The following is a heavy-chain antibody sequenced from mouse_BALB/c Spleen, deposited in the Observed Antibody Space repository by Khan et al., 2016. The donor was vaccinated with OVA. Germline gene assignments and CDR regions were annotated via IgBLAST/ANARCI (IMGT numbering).Heavy chain of an antibody. CDR3: TSNDYDRGVLYAMDY. Sequence: QIQLVQSGPELKKPGETVKISCKASGYTFTDYSMQWVKQAPGKGLKWVGWINTDTGEPTYADDFKGRFAFSLETSASTAYLQINHHKNEDTATYCCTSNDYDRGVLYAMDYWGQGTSVTVSS. CDR1: GYTFTDYS. J-gene: IGHJ4*01. CDR2: INTDTGEP. V-gene: IGHV9-2-1*01. D-gene: IGHD2-4*01.